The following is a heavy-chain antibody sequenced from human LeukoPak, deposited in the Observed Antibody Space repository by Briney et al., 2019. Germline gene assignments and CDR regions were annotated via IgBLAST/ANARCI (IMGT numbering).Heavy chain of an antibody. CDR3: ARDPLGGSGWPSGY. Sequence: VTVSFTASGYTFTSYGISWVRQAPGQGREWMGWISAYNGNTNYAQKLQGRVTMTTVTSTSTAYMELRSLRSDDTAVYYCARDPLGGSGWPSGYWGQGTLVTVSS. V-gene: IGHV1-18*01. J-gene: IGHJ4*02. D-gene: IGHD6-19*01. CDR1: GYTFTSYG. CDR2: ISAYNGNT.